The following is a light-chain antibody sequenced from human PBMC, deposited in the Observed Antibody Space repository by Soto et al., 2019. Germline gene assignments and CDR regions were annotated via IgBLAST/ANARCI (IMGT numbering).Light chain of an antibody. J-gene: IGLJ7*01. CDR1: SSDVGGYHY. CDR3: CSYAGSYTLV. CDR2: DVN. Sequence: QSALTQPRSVSRSPGQSVTLSCTGTSSDVGGYHYVSWYQHHPGKAPKIIIYDVNKRPSGVPDRFSGSKSGNTASLTISGLQTEDEADYYCCSYAGSYTLVFGGGTQLTVL. V-gene: IGLV2-11*01.